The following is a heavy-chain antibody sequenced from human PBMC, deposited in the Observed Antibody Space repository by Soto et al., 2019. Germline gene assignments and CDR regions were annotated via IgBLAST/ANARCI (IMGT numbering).Heavy chain of an antibody. CDR3: ASPASRYYLYGMDV. V-gene: IGHV4-39*01. J-gene: IGHJ6*02. D-gene: IGHD2-2*01. Sequence: LPPGKGLEWIGSIYYSGSTYYNPSLKSRVTISVDTSKNQFSLKLSSVTAADTAVYYCASPASRYYLYGMDVLGQGTTVT. CDR2: IYYSGST.